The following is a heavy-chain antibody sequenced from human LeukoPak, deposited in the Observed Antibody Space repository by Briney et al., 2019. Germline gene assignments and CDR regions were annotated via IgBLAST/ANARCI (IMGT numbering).Heavy chain of an antibody. D-gene: IGHD3-10*01. J-gene: IGHJ4*02. CDR3: ARVRWFGESPYDY. V-gene: IGHV1-8*01. Sequence: ASVKVSCKASGYTSTSYDINWVRQATGQGLEWMGWMNPNSGNTGYAQKFQGRVTMTRNTSISTAYMELSSLRSEDTAVYYCARVRWFGESPYDYWGQGTLVTVSS. CDR2: MNPNSGNT. CDR1: GYTSTSYD.